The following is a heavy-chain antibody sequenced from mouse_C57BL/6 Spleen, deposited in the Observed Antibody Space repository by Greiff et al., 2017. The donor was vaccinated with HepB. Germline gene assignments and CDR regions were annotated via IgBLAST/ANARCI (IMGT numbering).Heavy chain of an antibody. CDR3: AITEFAY. CDR1: GFSLTSYG. CDR2: IWSGGST. J-gene: IGHJ3*01. V-gene: IGHV2-2*01. Sequence: VQLQESGPGLVQPSQSLSITCTVSGFSLTSYGVHWVRQSPGKGLEWLGVIWSGGSTDYNAAFISRLSISKDNSKSQVFFKMNSLQADDTAIYYCAITEFAYWGQGTLVTVSA.